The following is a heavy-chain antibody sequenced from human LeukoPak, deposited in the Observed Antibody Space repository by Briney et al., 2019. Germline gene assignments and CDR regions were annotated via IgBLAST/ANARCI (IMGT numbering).Heavy chain of an antibody. Sequence: GGSLRLSCAASGFTFNNYWIHWVRQVPGKGLVWVSRINNDGSSASYVDSVKGRFTISRDNAKNTLFLQMNSLRAEDTAVYYCASLGVAGTIDYWGQGTLVTVSS. D-gene: IGHD6-19*01. J-gene: IGHJ4*02. CDR1: GFTFNNYW. CDR2: INNDGSSA. CDR3: ASLGVAGTIDY. V-gene: IGHV3-74*01.